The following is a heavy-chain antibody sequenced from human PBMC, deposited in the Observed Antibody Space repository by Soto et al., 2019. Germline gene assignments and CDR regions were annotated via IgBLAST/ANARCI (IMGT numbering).Heavy chain of an antibody. Sequence: GGSLRLSCAASGFTFSSYGMHWVRQAPGKGLEWVAVISYDGSNKYYADSVKGRFTISRDNSKNTLYLQMNSLRAEDTAVYYCAKAGGILESYFDYWGQGTLVTVSS. CDR2: ISYDGSNK. CDR3: AKAGGILESYFDY. D-gene: IGHD3-3*01. J-gene: IGHJ4*02. V-gene: IGHV3-30*18. CDR1: GFTFSSYG.